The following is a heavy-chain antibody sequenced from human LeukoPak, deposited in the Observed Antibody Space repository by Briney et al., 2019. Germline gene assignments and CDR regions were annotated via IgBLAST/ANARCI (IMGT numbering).Heavy chain of an antibody. V-gene: IGHV4-59*03. CDR1: GGSINDYY. CDR2: IYYRGTT. D-gene: IGHD3-10*01. CDR3: AGVFSGRRPFEL. Sequence: PSETLSLTCTVSGGSINDYYWNWLRQPPGKGLEWIGFIYYRGTTNNNPSLKSRVTTSIDTSKKQFSLNLSSVIAADTAIYYCAGVFSGRRPFELWGQGILVTVSS. J-gene: IGHJ4*02.